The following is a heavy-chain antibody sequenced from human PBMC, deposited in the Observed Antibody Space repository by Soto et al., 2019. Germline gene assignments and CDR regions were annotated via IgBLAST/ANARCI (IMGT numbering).Heavy chain of an antibody. CDR3: ARVAGVAYCGGDCYHFDY. Sequence: ASVKVSCKAPGDTFTSYYMHWVRQAPGHGLEWMGVINPNGGSTRFAQKFQGRVTMTRDTSTSTVYMELRGLTSEDTAVYYCARVAGVAYCGGDCYHFDYWGQGTLVTVSS. J-gene: IGHJ4*02. D-gene: IGHD2-21*02. V-gene: IGHV1-46*01. CDR1: GDTFTSYY. CDR2: INPNGGST.